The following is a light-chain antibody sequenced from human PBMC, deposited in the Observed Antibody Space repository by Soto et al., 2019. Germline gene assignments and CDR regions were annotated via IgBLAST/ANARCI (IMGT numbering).Light chain of an antibody. J-gene: IGKJ1*01. Sequence: EIVLTQSPGTLSLSPGERATLSCRASQSVSSSYLAWYQQKPGQAPRLFIYGASSRATGIPDRFSGSGSGTDFTLTISRLEPEDFAVYYCQQYGGSPTWTFGQGTKVEIK. CDR2: GAS. CDR1: QSVSSSY. V-gene: IGKV3-20*01. CDR3: QQYGGSPTWT.